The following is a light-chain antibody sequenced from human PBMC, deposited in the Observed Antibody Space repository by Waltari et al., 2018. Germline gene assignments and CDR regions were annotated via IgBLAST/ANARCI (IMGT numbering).Light chain of an antibody. CDR2: EVS. Sequence: QSALTQPASVSGSPGQSITISCTGTSSDVGGYNYVPWSQQHPGKAPKLMIYEVSNRPSGVSNRFSGSKSGNTASLTISGLQAEDEADYYCSSYTSSSPWVFGGGTKLTVL. CDR3: SSYTSSSPWV. V-gene: IGLV2-14*01. CDR1: SSDVGGYNY. J-gene: IGLJ3*02.